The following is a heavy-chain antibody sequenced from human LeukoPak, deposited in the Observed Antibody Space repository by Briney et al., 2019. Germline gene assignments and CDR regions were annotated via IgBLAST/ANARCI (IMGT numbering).Heavy chain of an antibody. CDR1: GGSISSYY. D-gene: IGHD2-15*01. CDR2: IYYSGST. CDR3: ARGVVAARFWFDP. Sequence: PSETLSLTCTVSGGSISSYYWSCIRQPPAKGLEWIGYIYYSGSTNYNPSLKSRVTISVDTSKNQFSLKLSSVTAADTAVYYCARGVVAARFWFDPWGQGTLVTVSS. V-gene: IGHV4-59*01. J-gene: IGHJ5*02.